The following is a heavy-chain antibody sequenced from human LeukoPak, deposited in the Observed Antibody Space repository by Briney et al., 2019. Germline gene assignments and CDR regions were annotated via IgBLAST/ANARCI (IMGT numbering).Heavy chain of an antibody. CDR2: ISYDGSNK. V-gene: IGHV3-30*04. D-gene: IGHD3-9*01. CDR3: ARDQVLRYILTGYPLNYYYGMDV. J-gene: IGHJ6*04. CDR1: GFTFSSYA. Sequence: GGSLRLSCAASGFTFSSYAMHWVRQAPGKGLEWVAVISYDGSNKYYADSVKGRFTISRDNSKNTLYLQMNSLRAEDTAVYYCARDQVLRYILTGYPLNYYYGMDVWGKGTTVTVSS.